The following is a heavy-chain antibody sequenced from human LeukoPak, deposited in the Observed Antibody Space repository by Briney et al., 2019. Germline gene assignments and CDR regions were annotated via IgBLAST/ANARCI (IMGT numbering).Heavy chain of an antibody. Sequence: GGSLRLSCSSSGFTFTRYWMHWVRQAPGKGLVWVSLITSDGSTTIYADSVKGRFTISRDNAKNTLYLQMNSLRVDDTAVYYCVRDGSGTTPFVYWGQGTLVTVSS. CDR1: GFTFTRYW. CDR3: VRDGSGTTPFVY. CDR2: ITSDGSTT. V-gene: IGHV3-74*01. J-gene: IGHJ4*02. D-gene: IGHD1-1*01.